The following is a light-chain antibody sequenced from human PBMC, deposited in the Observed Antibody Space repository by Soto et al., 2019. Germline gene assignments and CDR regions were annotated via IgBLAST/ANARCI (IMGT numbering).Light chain of an antibody. CDR2: DAS. Sequence: IRMTQYASTLPAYVRDRVTITCRASQSISSWLAWYQQKPGKAPKLLIYDASSLESGVPSRFSGSGSGTEFTLTISSLQPDDFATYYCQQYNSYSITFCQGTRLEIK. J-gene: IGKJ5*01. CDR3: QQYNSYSIT. V-gene: IGKV1-5*01. CDR1: QSISSW.